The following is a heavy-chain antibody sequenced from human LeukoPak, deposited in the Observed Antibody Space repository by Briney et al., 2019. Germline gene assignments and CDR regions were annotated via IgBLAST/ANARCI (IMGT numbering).Heavy chain of an antibody. V-gene: IGHV4-30-4*01. Sequence: SQTLSLTCTFSGGSISSGDYYWSWIRQPPGKGLEWIGYIYYSGRTYYNPSLKSRLTISVDPSKNQFSLELSSVTAGDTAVYYCASSLRYFDWLLFDYWGQGTLVTVSS. J-gene: IGHJ4*02. CDR1: GGSISSGDYY. D-gene: IGHD3-9*01. CDR2: IYYSGRT. CDR3: ASSLRYFDWLLFDY.